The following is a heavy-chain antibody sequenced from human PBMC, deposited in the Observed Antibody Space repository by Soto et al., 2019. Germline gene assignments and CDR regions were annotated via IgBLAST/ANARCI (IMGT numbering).Heavy chain of an antibody. Sequence: QVQLVESGGGVVQPGRSLRLSCAASGFTFSSYAMHWVRQAPGKGLEWVAVISYDGSNKYYAESVKGRFTISRDNSKNTLYLQMNSLRAEDTAVYYCAREGGYSYGVDYWGQGTLVTVSS. J-gene: IGHJ4*02. CDR1: GFTFSSYA. CDR3: AREGGYSYGVDY. CDR2: ISYDGSNK. V-gene: IGHV3-30-3*01. D-gene: IGHD5-18*01.